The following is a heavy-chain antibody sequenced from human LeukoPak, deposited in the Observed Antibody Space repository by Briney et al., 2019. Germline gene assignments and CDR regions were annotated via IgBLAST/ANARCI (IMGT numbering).Heavy chain of an antibody. J-gene: IGHJ4*02. D-gene: IGHD1-26*01. V-gene: IGHV3-7*03. CDR3: AARSSGNPYF. CDR2: IKQDGSEK. CDR1: GLTLSNYW. Sequence: GGSLRLSCTASGLTLSNYWMVWVRQAPGKGLQWVAKIKQDGSEKYYVDSVKGRFTISRDNAENSLYLQMNSLRVEDTAVYYCAARSSGNPYFWGQGTLVTVSS.